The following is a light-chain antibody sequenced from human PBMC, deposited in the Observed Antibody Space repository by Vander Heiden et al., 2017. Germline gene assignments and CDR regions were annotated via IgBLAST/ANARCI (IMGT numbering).Light chain of an antibody. CDR1: LVISTY. CDR3: QQANGFPPT. CDR2: GTS. Sequence: DIQMTQSPSSVSASVGDRVTIPCRARLVISTYLAWYQQKPGKAPKLLIYGTSTLMSDVPSRFRGSGNGTDFTLTISSLQPEDSATYYCQQANGFPPTFGQGTRLE. V-gene: IGKV1-12*01. J-gene: IGKJ5*01.